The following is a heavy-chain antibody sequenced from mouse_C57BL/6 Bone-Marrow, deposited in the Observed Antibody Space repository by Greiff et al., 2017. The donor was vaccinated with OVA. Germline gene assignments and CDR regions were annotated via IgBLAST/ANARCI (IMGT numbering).Heavy chain of an antibody. Sequence: VKLQESGAELARPGASVKLSCKASGYTFTSYGISWVKQRTGQGLEWIGEIYPRSGNTDYNEKFKGKATLTADKASSTAYMELRSLTSEDSAVYFCARGYGSSPYYFDYWGQGTTLTFSS. CDR3: ARGYGSSPYYFDY. J-gene: IGHJ2*01. V-gene: IGHV1-81*01. CDR1: GYTFTSYG. CDR2: IYPRSGNT. D-gene: IGHD1-1*01.